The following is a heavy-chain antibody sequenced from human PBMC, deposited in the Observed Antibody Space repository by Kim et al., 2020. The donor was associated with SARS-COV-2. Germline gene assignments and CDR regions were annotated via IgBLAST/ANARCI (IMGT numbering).Heavy chain of an antibody. CDR3: ARREVFTMVRGVTTQYDY. J-gene: IGHJ4*02. Sequence: KSRVTISVDTSKNQFSLKLSSVTAADTAVYYCARREVFTMVRGVTTQYDYWGQGTLVTVSS. D-gene: IGHD3-10*01. V-gene: IGHV4-59*01.